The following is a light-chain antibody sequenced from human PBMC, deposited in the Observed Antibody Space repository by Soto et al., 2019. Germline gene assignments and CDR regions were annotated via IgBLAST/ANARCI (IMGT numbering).Light chain of an antibody. Sequence: DIRLTQSPSFLSASVGDRVTITCRASQDINSYLAWYQQKPGRAPKLLSYAASTLHSAVPSRFSGAGAGTEFTLTISSLQPEDVATYSCQQLSIYPRTFGQGTKVEF. CDR2: AAS. J-gene: IGKJ1*01. V-gene: IGKV1-9*01. CDR3: QQLSIYPRT. CDR1: QDINSY.